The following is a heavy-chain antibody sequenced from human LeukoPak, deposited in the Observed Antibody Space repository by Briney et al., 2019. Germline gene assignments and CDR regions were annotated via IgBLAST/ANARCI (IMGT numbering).Heavy chain of an antibody. J-gene: IGHJ4*02. CDR1: GGSFSDNY. Sequence: PSETLSLTCVVYGGSFSDNYWTWIRQPPGKGPEWIGEINHRGTTSYNPSLQSRVTVSVDTSKNQFSLKLSSVTAADTAVYYCARRRRHEFTYGYVFYFDYWGQGTLVTVSS. V-gene: IGHV4-34*01. CDR3: ARRRRHEFTYGYVFYFDY. CDR2: INHRGTT. D-gene: IGHD3-16*01.